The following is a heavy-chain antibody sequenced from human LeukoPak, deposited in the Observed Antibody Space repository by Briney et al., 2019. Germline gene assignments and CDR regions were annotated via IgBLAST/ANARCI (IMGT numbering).Heavy chain of an antibody. CDR1: GYSFTTYW. V-gene: IGHV5-51*01. Sequence: GESLKISCKGSGYSFTTYWIAWVRQMPGKGLEWMGVIYPGDSDTRYSPSFQGQVTLSADKSISTAYLQWSSLKASDTAIYYCARARVGAATLSYWGQGTLVIVSS. CDR2: IYPGDSDT. D-gene: IGHD2-15*01. CDR3: ARARVGAATLSY. J-gene: IGHJ4*02.